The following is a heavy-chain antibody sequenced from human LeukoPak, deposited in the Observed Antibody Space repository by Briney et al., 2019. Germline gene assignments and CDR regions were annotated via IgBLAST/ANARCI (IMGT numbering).Heavy chain of an antibody. J-gene: IGHJ4*02. CDR2: ISYDGSNK. V-gene: IGHV3-30*04. Sequence: GRSLRLSCAASGFTFSSYAMHWVRQAPGKGLEWVAVISYDGSNKYYADSVKGRFTISRDNSKNTLYLQMNSLRAEDTAVYYCAKDQSSSRPRFDFDYWGQGTLVTVSS. CDR1: GFTFSSYA. CDR3: AKDQSSSRPRFDFDY. D-gene: IGHD6-6*01.